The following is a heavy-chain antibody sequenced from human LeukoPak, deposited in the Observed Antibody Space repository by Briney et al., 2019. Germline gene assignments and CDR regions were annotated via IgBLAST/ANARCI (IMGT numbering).Heavy chain of an antibody. V-gene: IGHV3-30*02. Sequence: AGGSLRLSCAASGFTFSSYEMNWVRQAPGKGLEWVAFIRYDGSNKYYADSVKGRFTISRDNSKDTVYLQLDSLRAEDTAVYYCAKELVSYASYSGTFAIWGQGTMVTVSS. CDR3: AKELVSYASYSGTFAI. D-gene: IGHD1-26*01. CDR2: IRYDGSNK. J-gene: IGHJ3*02. CDR1: GFTFSSYE.